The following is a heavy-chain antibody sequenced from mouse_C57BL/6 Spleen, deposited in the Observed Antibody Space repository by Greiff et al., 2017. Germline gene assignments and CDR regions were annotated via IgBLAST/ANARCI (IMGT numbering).Heavy chain of an antibody. CDR1: GYTFTSYW. J-gene: IGHJ2*01. Sequence: QVQLKQPGAELVKPGASVKLSCKASGYTFTSYWMHWVKQRPGQGLEWIGMIHPNSGSTNYNEKFKSKATLTVDKSSSTAYMQLSSLTSEDSAVYYGARNYYGNYFDYWGQGTTLTVSS. V-gene: IGHV1-64*01. CDR2: IHPNSGST. CDR3: ARNYYGNYFDY. D-gene: IGHD2-1*01.